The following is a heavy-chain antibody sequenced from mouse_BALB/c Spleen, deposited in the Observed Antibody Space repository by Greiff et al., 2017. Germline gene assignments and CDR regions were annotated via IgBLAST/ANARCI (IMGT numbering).Heavy chain of an antibody. CDR2: ISTYYGDA. D-gene: IGHD3-3*01. CDR3: ARGTSAWFAY. CDR1: GYTFTDYA. V-gene: IGHV1S137*01. J-gene: IGHJ3*01. Sequence: QVQLQQSGAELVRPGVSVKISCKGSGYTFTDYAMHWVKQSHAKSLEWIGVISTYYGDASYNQKFKGKATMTVDKSSSTAYMELARLTSEDSAIYYCARGTSAWFAYWGQGTLVTVSA.